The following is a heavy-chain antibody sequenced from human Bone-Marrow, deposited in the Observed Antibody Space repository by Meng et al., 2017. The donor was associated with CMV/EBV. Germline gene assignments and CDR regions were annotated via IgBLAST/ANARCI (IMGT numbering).Heavy chain of an antibody. Sequence: GSLRLSCTVSGGSISSSSYYWGWIRQPPGKGLEWIGSIYYSGSTYYNPSLKSRVTITVDTSKNQFPRKLSSVAAADKAVYYCARETRGGGDYWGQGTLVTVSS. CDR2: IYYSGST. J-gene: IGHJ4*02. D-gene: IGHD3-16*01. CDR1: GGSISSSSYY. V-gene: IGHV4-39*06. CDR3: ARETRGGGDY.